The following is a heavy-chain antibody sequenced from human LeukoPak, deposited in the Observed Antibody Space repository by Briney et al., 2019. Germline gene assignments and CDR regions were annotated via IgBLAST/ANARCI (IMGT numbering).Heavy chain of an antibody. CDR2: INTKTGRT. J-gene: IGHJ5*02. Sequence: ASVKVSCKTSGYSFTDYYIHWVRQAPGQGLEWMAWINTKTGRTSSARKFQGRVTMTRDPSITTVYMDMAWLTSDDTAIYFCARADFIDAGPYLIGPWGQGTLVTVSS. CDR1: GYSFTDYY. V-gene: IGHV1-2*02. CDR3: ARADFIDAGPYLIGP. D-gene: IGHD3-3*01.